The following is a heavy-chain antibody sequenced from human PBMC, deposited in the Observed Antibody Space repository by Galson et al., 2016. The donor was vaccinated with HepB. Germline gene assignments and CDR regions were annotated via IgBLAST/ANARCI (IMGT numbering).Heavy chain of an antibody. Sequence: SLRLSCAASGFTFSSYAVHWVRQAPGKGLEYVSAISSDAVTTYYADSVKGRFTISRENSKNTLYLQMSGLRAEDTAVYYCVTQYGVDVWGQGTTVTVS. CDR2: ISSDAVTT. J-gene: IGHJ6*02. CDR3: VTQYGVDV. CDR1: GFTFSSYA. V-gene: IGHV3-64D*09.